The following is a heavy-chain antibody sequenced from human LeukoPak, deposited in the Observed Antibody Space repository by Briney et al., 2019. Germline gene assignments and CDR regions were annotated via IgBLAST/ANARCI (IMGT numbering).Heavy chain of an antibody. J-gene: IGHJ4*02. CDR2: ISSSSSYI. D-gene: IGHD3-10*01. V-gene: IGHV3-21*01. Sequence: GGSLRLSCAASGFTFSSYSMNWVRQAPGKGLEWVSSISSSSSYIYYADSVKGRFTISRDNAKNSLYLQMNSLRAEDTAVYYCATDFIHPGITMVRGAKDYWGQGTLVTVSS. CDR1: GFTFSSYS. CDR3: ATDFIHPGITMVRGAKDY.